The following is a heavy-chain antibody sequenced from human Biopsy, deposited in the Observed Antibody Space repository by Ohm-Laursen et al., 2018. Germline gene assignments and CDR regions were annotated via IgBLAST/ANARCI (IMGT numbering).Heavy chain of an antibody. CDR2: IDVSDYNT. CDR1: GFTFHTYA. D-gene: IGHD1-14*01. J-gene: IGHJ5*01. V-gene: IGHV3-23*01. CDR3: VKQWGGYNFDS. Sequence: GSLRLSCSASGFTFHTYAMNWVRQAPGKGLEWVAHIDVSDYNTYYADSVRGRFTISRDNSKQMFHLEINSLTADDTAVYYCVKQWGGYNFDSWGQGTLVTVSS.